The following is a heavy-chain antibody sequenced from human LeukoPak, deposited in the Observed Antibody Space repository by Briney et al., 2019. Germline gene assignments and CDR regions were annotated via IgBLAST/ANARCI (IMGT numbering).Heavy chain of an antibody. D-gene: IGHD5-18*01. CDR1: GGSISSYY. CDR3: ARSSRRGYSSYDAFDI. J-gene: IGHJ3*02. CDR2: IYYSGST. V-gene: IGHV4-59*12. Sequence: SETLSLTCTVSGGSISSYYWSWIRQPPGKGLEWIGYIYYSGSTNYNPSLKSRVTMSVDTSKNQFSLKLSSVTAADTAVYYCARSSRRGYSSYDAFDIWGQGTMVTVSS.